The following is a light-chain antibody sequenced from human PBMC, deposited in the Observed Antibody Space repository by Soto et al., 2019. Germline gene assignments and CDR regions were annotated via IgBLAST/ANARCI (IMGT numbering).Light chain of an antibody. CDR1: SSNIGARYE. CDR3: QSYDSSLSGVV. J-gene: IGLJ2*01. V-gene: IGLV1-40*01. CDR2: EDV. Sequence: QSVLTQPPSVSGAPGQTVTISCTGSSSNIGARYEVHWYQHLPGTAPQLLIYEDVKRPSGIPERFSGSKSGASASLAITGLRSDAEAEYYCQSYDSSLSGVVFGGGTKVTVL.